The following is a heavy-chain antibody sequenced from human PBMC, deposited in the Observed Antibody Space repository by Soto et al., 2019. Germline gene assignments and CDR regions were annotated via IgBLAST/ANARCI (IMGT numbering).Heavy chain of an antibody. CDR2: IYPGGVNI. CDR1: GYSFTSHY. J-gene: IGHJ5*02. Sequence: AYVKVSCKAIGYSFTSHYMHWVRQAPGQGLEWMGTIYPGGVNIGYAQKFKGRVTMTKDTSTSTVYMELNSLTSEDTAVYYCAREKWDRGTRWIDTWGQET. D-gene: IGHD1-26*01. CDR3: AREKWDRGTRWIDT. V-gene: IGHV1-46*01.